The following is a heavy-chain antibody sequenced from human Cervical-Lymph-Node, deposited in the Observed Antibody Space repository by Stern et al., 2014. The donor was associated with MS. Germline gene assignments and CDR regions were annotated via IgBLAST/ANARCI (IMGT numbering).Heavy chain of an antibody. V-gene: IGHV4-4*02. CDR3: ARKSHSHGWYYIDD. Sequence: QMQLVQSGPGLVKPSGTLSLTCVVSRGSINNNHGWIWVRQAPGKGLECIGEVFRSGSTNYNPSLKGRVTMSIDRSKNQFSLTLPSVTAADTAMYYCARKSHSHGWYYIDDWGRGILVTVSS. D-gene: IGHD6-19*01. CDR2: VFRSGST. CDR1: RGSINNNHG. J-gene: IGHJ4*02.